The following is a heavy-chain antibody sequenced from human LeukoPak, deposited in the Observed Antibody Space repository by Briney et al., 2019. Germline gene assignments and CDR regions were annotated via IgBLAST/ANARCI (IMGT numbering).Heavy chain of an antibody. J-gene: IGHJ4*02. CDR1: GFTFSSYW. D-gene: IGHD2-2*01. V-gene: IGHV3-74*01. CDR2: INSDGSIT. Sequence: GGSLRLSCAASGFTFSSYWMHWVRQAPGKGLVWVSRINSDGSITTYADSVRGRFTIPRDNAKSTLYLQMNSLRAEDTAVYYCASSTQISKYADYWGQGALVTVSS. CDR3: ASSTQISKYADY.